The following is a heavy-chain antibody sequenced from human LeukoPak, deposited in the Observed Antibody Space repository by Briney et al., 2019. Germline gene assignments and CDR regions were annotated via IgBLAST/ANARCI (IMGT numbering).Heavy chain of an antibody. CDR2: ISYDGSNK. Sequence: GGSLRLSCAASGFTFSGYAMHWVRQAPGKGLEWVAVISYDGSNKYYADSVKGRFTISRDNSKNTLYLQMNSLRAEDTAVYYCAKDRYMVRGVTWFDPWGQGTLVTVSS. CDR1: GFTFSGYA. CDR3: AKDRYMVRGVTWFDP. V-gene: IGHV3-30*04. D-gene: IGHD3-10*01. J-gene: IGHJ5*02.